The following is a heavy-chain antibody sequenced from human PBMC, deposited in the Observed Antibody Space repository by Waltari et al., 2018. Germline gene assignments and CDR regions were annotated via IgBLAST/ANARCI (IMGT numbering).Heavy chain of an antibody. CDR3: ARWYYDILTGYMFDP. CDR2: IFPGYSDT. J-gene: IGHJ5*02. CDR1: GYSFTSYW. V-gene: IGHV5-51*01. D-gene: IGHD3-9*01. Sequence: EVQLVQSGAEVKKPGESLKISCKGSGYSFTSYWIGWVRQMPGKGLEWMGIIFPGYSDTRYSPSFQGQVTISADKSISTAYLQWSSLKASDTAMYYCARWYYDILTGYMFDPWGQGTLVTVSS.